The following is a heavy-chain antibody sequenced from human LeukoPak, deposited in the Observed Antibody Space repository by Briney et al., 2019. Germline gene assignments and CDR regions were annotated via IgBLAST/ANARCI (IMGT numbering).Heavy chain of an antibody. CDR3: ARHGPHYYDSSGYLRNDY. V-gene: IGHV5-51*01. CDR1: GYRFTNYW. CDR2: IYPADSDT. J-gene: IGHJ4*02. Sequence: GESLKISCQGSGYRFTNYWIGWVRQMPGKGLEWMGIIYPADSDTRYSPSFQGQVTISVDKSINTAYLQWSSLRASDIAMYYCARHGPHYYDSSGYLRNDYWGQGTLVTVSS. D-gene: IGHD3-22*01.